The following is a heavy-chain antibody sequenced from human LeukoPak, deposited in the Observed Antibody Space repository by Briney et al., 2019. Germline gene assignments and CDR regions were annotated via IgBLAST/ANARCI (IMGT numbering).Heavy chain of an antibody. J-gene: IGHJ4*02. V-gene: IGHV3-11*01. CDR3: AKGSLAVPATPLDF. CDR1: GFPFGDSF. CDR2: ISSRGTTI. Sequence: GGSLRLSCTASGFPFGDSFMTWARQAPGKGLEWISYISSRGTTIYYADSVKGRFTISRDNAKNTVYLQMNGLRVEDTGVFYCAKGSLAVPATPLDFWGPGTVVLVSS. D-gene: IGHD2-15*01.